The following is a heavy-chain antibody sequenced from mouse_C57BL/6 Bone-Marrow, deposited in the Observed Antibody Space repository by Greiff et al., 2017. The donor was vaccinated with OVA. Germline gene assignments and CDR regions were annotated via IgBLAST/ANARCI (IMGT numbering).Heavy chain of an antibody. CDR2: ISSGGSYT. J-gene: IGHJ4*01. Sequence: EVQVVESGGDLVKPGGSLKLSCAASGFTFSSYGMSWVRQTPDKRLEWVATISSGGSYTYYPDRVKGRFTISRDNAKNTLYLQMSSLKSEDTAMYYCARPFITTVGYAMDYWGQGTSVTVSS. CDR1: GFTFSSYG. CDR3: ARPFITTVGYAMDY. D-gene: IGHD1-1*01. V-gene: IGHV5-6*01.